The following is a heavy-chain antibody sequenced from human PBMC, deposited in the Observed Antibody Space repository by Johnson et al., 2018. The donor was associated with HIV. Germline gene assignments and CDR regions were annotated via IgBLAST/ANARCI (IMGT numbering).Heavy chain of an antibody. Sequence: QMLLVESGGGAVQPGRSLRLSCEASGFTFSSYAMHWVRQAPGKGLEWVAVISHDGRNQKYADSVKGRFTISRDNSKKTLFLQMNSLRPEDTALYYCAKDRYYDSSGPDAFEIWGQGTMVTVSS. CDR3: AKDRYYDSSGPDAFEI. J-gene: IGHJ3*02. CDR2: ISHDGRNQ. CDR1: GFTFSSYA. V-gene: IGHV3-30*14. D-gene: IGHD3-22*01.